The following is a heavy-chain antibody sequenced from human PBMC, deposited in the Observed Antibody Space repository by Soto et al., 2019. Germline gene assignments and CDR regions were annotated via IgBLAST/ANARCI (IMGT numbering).Heavy chain of an antibody. Sequence: GGSLRLSCVASGFSFSRFWMHWVRRAPGRGLVWVSRITGDGAITTYADSVRGRFTISRDNAKSTVYLQMDSLRAEDTAVYYCATLNSFGSDYWGQGTPVTSPQ. CDR2: ITGDGAIT. CDR3: ATLNSFGSDY. V-gene: IGHV3-74*01. CDR1: GFSFSRFW. D-gene: IGHD5-18*01. J-gene: IGHJ4*02.